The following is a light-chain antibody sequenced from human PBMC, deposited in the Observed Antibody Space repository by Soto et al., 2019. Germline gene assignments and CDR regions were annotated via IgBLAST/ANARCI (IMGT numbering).Light chain of an antibody. V-gene: IGLV1-51*01. CDR2: DNN. CDR1: SSNIGNNY. J-gene: IGLJ1*01. CDR3: GTWDSSLSVFDV. Sequence: QSVLTQPPSVSAAPGQKVTISCSGSSSNIGNNYVSWYQQLPGTAPKLLIYDNNKRPSGIPDRFSGSKSGTSATLGITGLQTGDEADYYCGTWDSSLSVFDVFGTGTKVTVL.